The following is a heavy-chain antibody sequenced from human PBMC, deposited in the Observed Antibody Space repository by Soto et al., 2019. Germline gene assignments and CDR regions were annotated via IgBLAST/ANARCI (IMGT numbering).Heavy chain of an antibody. Sequence: QVQLVQSGAEVKKPGSSVKVSCKASGGTFSSYAISWVRQAPGQGLEWMGGIIPIFGTANYAQKFQGRVTITADDSTSTAYMELSSLRSEDTAVYYCARDRAYMVSRRIAAAGTGWFDPWGQGTLVTVSS. CDR2: IIPIFGTA. V-gene: IGHV1-69*01. CDR3: ARDRAYMVSRRIAAAGTGWFDP. J-gene: IGHJ5*02. D-gene: IGHD6-13*01. CDR1: GGTFSSYA.